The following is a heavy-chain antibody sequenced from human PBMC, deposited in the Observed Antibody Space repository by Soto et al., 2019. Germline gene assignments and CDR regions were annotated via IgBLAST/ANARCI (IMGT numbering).Heavy chain of an antibody. CDR2: IYYNGST. D-gene: IGHD6-19*01. CDR1: GGSISSYY. V-gene: IGHV4-59*01. CDR3: ARGAVAGTDY. J-gene: IGHJ4*02. Sequence: ASETLSLTCTVSGGSISSYYWSWIRQPPGKGLEWIGYIYYNGSTNYNPSIKSRVTISVDTSKNQFSLKLSSVTVADSAVYYCARGAVAGTDYWGQGTLVTVSS.